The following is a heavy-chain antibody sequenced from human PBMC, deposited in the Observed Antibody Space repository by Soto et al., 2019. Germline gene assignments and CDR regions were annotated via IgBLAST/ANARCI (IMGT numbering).Heavy chain of an antibody. V-gene: IGHV3-11*06. CDR3: AREYYYDSSGYYSNALDI. CDR1: GFTFSDYY. D-gene: IGHD3-22*01. CDR2: ISSSSSYT. J-gene: IGHJ3*02. Sequence: QVQLVESGGGLVKPGGSLRLSCAASGFTFSDYYMSWIRQAPGKGLEWVSYISSSSSYTNYADSVKGRFTIPRDNAKNSLYLQMNSLRAEDTAVYYCAREYYYDSSGYYSNALDIWGQGTMVTVSS.